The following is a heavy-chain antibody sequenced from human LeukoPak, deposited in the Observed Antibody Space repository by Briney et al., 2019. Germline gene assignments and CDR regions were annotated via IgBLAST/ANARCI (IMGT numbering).Heavy chain of an antibody. CDR1: GFTFSSYR. CDR3: ARDGDGYNGKTFDY. Sequence: TGGSLRLSCAASGFTFSSYRMHWVRHAPGKGLLWVSRINSDGSSTNYADSVKGRFTISRDNAKNTLYLQMNSLRADDTAVYYCARDGDGYNGKTFDYWGQGTLVTVSS. D-gene: IGHD5-24*01. V-gene: IGHV3-74*01. CDR2: INSDGSST. J-gene: IGHJ4*02.